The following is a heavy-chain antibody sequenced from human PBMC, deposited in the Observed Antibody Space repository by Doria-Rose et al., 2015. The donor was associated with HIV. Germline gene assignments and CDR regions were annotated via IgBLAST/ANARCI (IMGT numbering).Heavy chain of an antibody. CDR2: ILSDDER. V-gene: IGHV2-26*01. CDR3: ARIKSSRWYHKYYFDF. D-gene: IGHD6-13*01. J-gene: IGHJ4*02. Sequence: QVTLKESGPVLVKPTETLTLTCTVSGVSLSSPGMGVSWIRQPPGKALEWLANILSDDERSHKTSLKSRLPISRGTSESQVVLTMTDMDPVDTATYYCARIKSSRWYHKYYFDFWGQGTLVIVSA. CDR1: GVSLSSPGMG.